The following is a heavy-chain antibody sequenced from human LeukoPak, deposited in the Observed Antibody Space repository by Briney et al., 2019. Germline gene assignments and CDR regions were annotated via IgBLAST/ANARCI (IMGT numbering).Heavy chain of an antibody. D-gene: IGHD5-18*01. V-gene: IGHV1-2*02. CDR3: ARDGYSYGSSYYYYMDV. Sequence: ASVKVSCKASGYTFTGYYMHWVRQAPGQGLEWMGWINPNSGGTNYAQKFQGRVTMTRDTSISTAYMELSRLRSDDTAVYYCARDGYSYGSSYYYYMDVWGKGTTVTVSS. CDR1: GYTFTGYY. J-gene: IGHJ6*03. CDR2: INPNSGGT.